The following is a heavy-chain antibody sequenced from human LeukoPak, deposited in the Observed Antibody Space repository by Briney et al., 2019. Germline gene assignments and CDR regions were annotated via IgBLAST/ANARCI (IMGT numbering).Heavy chain of an antibody. J-gene: IGHJ4*02. D-gene: IGHD3-10*01. V-gene: IGHV3-30*03. CDR1: GFTFSSYG. CDR2: ISYDGSNK. Sequence: GRSLRLSCAASGFTFSSYGMHWVRQAPGKGLEWVAVISYDGSNKYYADSVKGRFTISRDNSKNTLYLQMDSLRAEDTAVYYCARRDYGSGSYYDYWGQGTLVTVSS. CDR3: ARRDYGSGSYYDY.